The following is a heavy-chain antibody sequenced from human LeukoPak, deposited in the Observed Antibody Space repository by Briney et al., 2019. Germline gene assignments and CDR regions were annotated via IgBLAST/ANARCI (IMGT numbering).Heavy chain of an antibody. V-gene: IGHV1-69*04. Sequence: SVKVSCKASGGTFSSYAISWVRQAPGQGLEWMGRITPILGIANYAQKFQGRVTITADKSTSTAYMELSSLRSEDTAVYYCADSSGWSPWGQGTLVTVSS. CDR1: GGTFSSYA. D-gene: IGHD6-19*01. CDR3: ADSSGWSP. J-gene: IGHJ4*02. CDR2: ITPILGIA.